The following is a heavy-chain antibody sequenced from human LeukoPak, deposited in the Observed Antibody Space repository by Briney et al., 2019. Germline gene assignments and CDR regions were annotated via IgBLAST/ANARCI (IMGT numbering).Heavy chain of an antibody. V-gene: IGHV1-3*01. J-gene: IGHJ6*02. CDR3: AREWVSTDEAYYYYGMDV. Sequence: ASVKVSCKASGYTFTSYAMHWVRQAPGQRLEWMGWINAGNGNTKYSQKFQGRVTITRDTSASTAYMELSSLRSEDTAVYYCAREWVSTDEAYYYYGMDVWGQGTTVTVSS. D-gene: IGHD6-13*01. CDR2: INAGNGNT. CDR1: GYTFTSYA.